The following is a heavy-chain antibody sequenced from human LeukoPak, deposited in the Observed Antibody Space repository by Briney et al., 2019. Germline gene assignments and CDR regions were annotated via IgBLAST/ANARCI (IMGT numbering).Heavy chain of an antibody. Sequence: ASVKVSCKASGYTFTSYDINWVRQATGQGLEWMGWINPNSGNTGSEQRFQGRITMTRDPYISTAYMELSSLRSEDTAVYYCARGPLVRLPSSFDPWGQGTLVTVSS. CDR2: INPNSGNT. CDR1: GYTFTSYD. J-gene: IGHJ5*02. CDR3: ARGPLVRLPSSFDP. D-gene: IGHD3-16*02. V-gene: IGHV1-8*01.